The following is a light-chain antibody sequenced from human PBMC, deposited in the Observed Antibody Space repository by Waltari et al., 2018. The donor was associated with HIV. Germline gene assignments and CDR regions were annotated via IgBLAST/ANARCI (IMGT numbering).Light chain of an antibody. CDR3: QQYDTSPWT. Sequence: EIVLTQSPGPLSLSPGERATLSCRASQSVSSSYLAWYQQKPGQAPRLLIYAASSTATDIPARFSGSGSGTDFTLSISRLEPEDFAIYYCQQYDTSPWTFGQGTKVEIK. V-gene: IGKV3-20*01. J-gene: IGKJ1*01. CDR2: AAS. CDR1: QSVSSSY.